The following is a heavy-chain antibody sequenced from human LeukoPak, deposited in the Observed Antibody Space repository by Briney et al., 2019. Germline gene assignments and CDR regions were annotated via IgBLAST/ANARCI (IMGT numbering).Heavy chain of an antibody. CDR2: IIPVLNIA. CDR3: ARGFSGYRDY. Sequence: ASAKVSCKASGGTFSSYAISWVRQAPGQGLEWMGRIIPVLNIANYAQKFQGRVTITADKSTSTAYMELSSLRSEDTAVYYCARGFSGYRDYWGQGTLVTVSS. D-gene: IGHD3-22*01. J-gene: IGHJ4*02. CDR1: GGTFSSYA. V-gene: IGHV1-69*04.